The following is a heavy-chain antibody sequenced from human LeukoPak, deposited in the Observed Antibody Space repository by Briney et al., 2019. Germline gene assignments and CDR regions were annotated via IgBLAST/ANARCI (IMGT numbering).Heavy chain of an antibody. V-gene: IGHV3-48*03. J-gene: IGHJ5*02. CDR3: ARGITTTLSLDP. CDR2: ISDSGASI. Sequence: GGSLRLSCAASGFTFSSYAMSWVRQAPGKGLEWVSFISDSGASIYYADSALGRFTISRDNANNSLYLHMNSLRAEDTAIYYCARGITTTLSLDPWGQGTLVSVSS. D-gene: IGHD1-14*01. CDR1: GFTFSSYA.